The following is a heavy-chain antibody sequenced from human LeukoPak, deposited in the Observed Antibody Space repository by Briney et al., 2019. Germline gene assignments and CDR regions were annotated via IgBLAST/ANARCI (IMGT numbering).Heavy chain of an antibody. D-gene: IGHD6-19*01. V-gene: IGHV3-7*01. Sequence: PRRSQSFNASTSRFAMNRNWMSWLRRAPGKRTEWVAHIKQDGREAYYVDSVKGRFTISRDNARNSLWLQMNRLRGEDTAIYYCARSISVEGDAWGQGTLVTVSS. CDR3: ARSISVEGDA. J-gene: IGHJ5*02. CDR1: RFAMNRNW. CDR2: IKQDGREA.